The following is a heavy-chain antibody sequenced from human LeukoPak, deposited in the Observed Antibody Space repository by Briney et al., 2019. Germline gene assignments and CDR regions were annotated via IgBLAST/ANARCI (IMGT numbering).Heavy chain of an antibody. Sequence: GGSLRLSCAASGSTFSTYEMNWVRQAPGKGLEWVSYISSSGSAIYYADSVKGRFTISRDNAKNSLYLQMNSLRAEDTAVYYCARDRGDGYGMDVWGQGTTVTVSS. CDR3: ARDRGDGYGMDV. CDR1: GSTFSTYE. J-gene: IGHJ6*02. D-gene: IGHD5-12*01. CDR2: ISSSGSAI. V-gene: IGHV3-48*03.